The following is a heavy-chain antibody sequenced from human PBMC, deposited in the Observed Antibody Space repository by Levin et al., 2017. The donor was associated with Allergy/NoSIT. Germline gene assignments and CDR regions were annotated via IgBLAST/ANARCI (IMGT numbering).Heavy chain of an antibody. J-gene: IGHJ3*02. Sequence: SETLSLTCTVSGDSISSNNHYWGWLRQPPGKGLEWIGHIYYSGSTYYNPSLKSRLTISLDTPKNQSSLKLGPVTAADTAVYYCARVALTDAFDIWGQGTMVAVSS. V-gene: IGHV4-39*07. CDR3: ARVALTDAFDI. CDR2: IYYSGST. CDR1: GDSISSNNHY. D-gene: IGHD1-14*01.